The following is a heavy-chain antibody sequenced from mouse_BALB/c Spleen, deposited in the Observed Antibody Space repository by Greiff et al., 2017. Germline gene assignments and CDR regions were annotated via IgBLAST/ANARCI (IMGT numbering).Heavy chain of an antibody. J-gene: IGHJ2*01. V-gene: IGHV14-3*02. CDR3: ALYPYFDY. CDR2: IDPANGNT. Sequence: VQLKESGAELVKPGASVKLSCTASGFNIKDTYMHWVKQRPEQGLEWIGRIDPANGNTKYDPKFQGKATITADTSSNTAYLQLSSLTSEDTAVYYCALYPYFDYWGQGTTLTVSS. CDR1: GFNIKDTY. D-gene: IGHD1-1*01.